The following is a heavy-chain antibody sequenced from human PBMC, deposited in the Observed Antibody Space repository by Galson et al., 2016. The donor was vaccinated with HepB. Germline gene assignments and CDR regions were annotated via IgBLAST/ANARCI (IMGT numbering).Heavy chain of an antibody. V-gene: IGHV3-9*01. CDR2: ISWNSGSI. J-gene: IGHJ6*02. CDR3: AKARSGDYDCWSGRPTDFGMDV. Sequence: SLRLSCAASGFTFEDYAMYWVRQAPGKGLEWVSGISWNSGSIGYADSVKGRFTISRDNAKNSLYVQMNSLRTEDTALYYCAKARSGDYDCWSGRPTDFGMDVWGQGTTVIVSS. D-gene: IGHD3-3*01. CDR1: GFTFEDYA.